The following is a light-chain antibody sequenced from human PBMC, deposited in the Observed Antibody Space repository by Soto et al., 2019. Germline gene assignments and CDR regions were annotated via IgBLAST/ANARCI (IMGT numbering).Light chain of an antibody. Sequence: QSALTQPASVSGSPGQSITISCSGTSSDVGGYNFVSWYQVHPGKAPRLILYDVSSRPSGVSYRFSGSKSANTASLNISRLQAGDEEDYYCSSYTTTTSLVVFGGGTKVTVL. CDR2: DVS. V-gene: IGLV2-14*03. CDR1: SSDVGGYNF. CDR3: SSYTTTTSLVV. J-gene: IGLJ2*01.